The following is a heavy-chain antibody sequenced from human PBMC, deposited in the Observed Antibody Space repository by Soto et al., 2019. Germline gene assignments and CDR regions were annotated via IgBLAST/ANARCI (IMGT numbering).Heavy chain of an antibody. J-gene: IGHJ4*02. CDR3: ARGGLEPFDY. CDR1: GFTLGNYW. Sequence: EVQLVESGGGLVQSGGSLRLSCAASGFTLGNYWMHWVRQAPGKGLVWVSRINDYGTTINYAESVEGRFIISRDDAESEVYLQMNNLRAEDSAVYYCARGGLEPFDYWGQGALVTVPS. D-gene: IGHD1-1*01. CDR2: INDYGTTI. V-gene: IGHV3-74*01.